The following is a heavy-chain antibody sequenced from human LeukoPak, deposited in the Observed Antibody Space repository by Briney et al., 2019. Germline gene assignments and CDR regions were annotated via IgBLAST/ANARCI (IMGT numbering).Heavy chain of an antibody. CDR3: ARGRPGMGIVIDY. J-gene: IGHJ4*02. CDR2: VKQDGSEK. V-gene: IGHV3-7*01. D-gene: IGHD7-27*01. CDR1: EFTFSNHW. Sequence: GGSLRLSCAASEFTFSNHWMSWVRQAPGKGLEWVANVKQDGSEKFYVDSVKGRFTISRDNAKNSLYLQTNSLRAEDTAVYYCARGRPGMGIVIDYWGQGTLVTVS.